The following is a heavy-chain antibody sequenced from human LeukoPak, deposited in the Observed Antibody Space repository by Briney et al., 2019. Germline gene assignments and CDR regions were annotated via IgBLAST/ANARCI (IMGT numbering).Heavy chain of an antibody. CDR2: SSSSGSTI. CDR1: GFPFTSSE. V-gene: IGHV3-48*03. CDR3: ARENYSNLDY. D-gene: IGHD4-11*01. Sequence: GPLSLSCAASGFPFTSSEMNWVRKAPGKGLEGVSYSSSSGSTIYYADSVKGRFTISRDNAKNSLYLQMNSLRAEDTAVYYCARENYSNLDYWGQGTLVTVSS. J-gene: IGHJ4*02.